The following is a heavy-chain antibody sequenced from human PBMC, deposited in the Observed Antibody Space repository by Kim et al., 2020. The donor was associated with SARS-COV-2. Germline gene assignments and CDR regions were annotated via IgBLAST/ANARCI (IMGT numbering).Heavy chain of an antibody. J-gene: IGHJ6*02. D-gene: IGHD5-12*01. Sequence: GGSLRLSCSVSGFSFSSYVMNWVRQAPGKGLEYISAISSSGDRTYYADSVKGRFTISRDNSKNTLNLQMNTLRLEDTAVYYCVKGGGGWQRLFYGMDVWGQGTTVTVSS. CDR3: VKGGGGWQRLFYGMDV. V-gene: IGHV3-64D*06. CDR2: ISSSGDRT. CDR1: GFSFSSYV.